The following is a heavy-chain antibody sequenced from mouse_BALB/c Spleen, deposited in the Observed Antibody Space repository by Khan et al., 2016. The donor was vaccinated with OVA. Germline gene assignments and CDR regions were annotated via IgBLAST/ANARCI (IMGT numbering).Heavy chain of an antibody. D-gene: IGHD1-1*02. J-gene: IGHJ2*01. CDR1: GYSITSDYA. V-gene: IGHV3-2*02. CDR3: ARIYGGDFDD. CDR2: ISYSGNT. Sequence: QLEESGPGLVKPSQSLSLTCTVTGYSITSDYAWNWIRQFPGNKLEWMGYISYSGNTKYNPYLKSRISITRDTSKNQFFLQLNSVTTEDTATYYCARIYGGDFDDWGQGTTLTVSS.